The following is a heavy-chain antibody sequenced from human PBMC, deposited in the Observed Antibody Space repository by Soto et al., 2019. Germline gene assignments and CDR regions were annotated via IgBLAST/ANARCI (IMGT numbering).Heavy chain of an antibody. CDR3: ATEPTRTRVVGDY. CDR1: GFTFSTYS. D-gene: IGHD1-1*01. Sequence: EVQLVESGGGLVQPGGSLRLSCAASGFTFSTYSTNWVRQAPGKGLEWVSYISSGSSTIYYADSVKGRFTISRDNGKNSLYLQMNSLRDEDTAVYYCATEPTRTRVVGDYWGQGTLVTVSS. CDR2: ISSGSSTI. J-gene: IGHJ4*02. V-gene: IGHV3-48*02.